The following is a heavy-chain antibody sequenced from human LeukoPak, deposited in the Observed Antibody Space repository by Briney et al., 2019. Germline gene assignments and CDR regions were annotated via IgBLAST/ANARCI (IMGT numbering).Heavy chain of an antibody. CDR1: GFTFSAST. CDR2: LSYDGFTQ. Sequence: GGSLRLSCVASGFTFSASTMHWVRQAPGKGLEWVAVLSYDGFTQYYAESMKGRFTISRDNSKNTLYLQMNSLTPEDTAVYYCARDRLPSHQDDFDYWGQGTLVTVSS. V-gene: IGHV3-30*04. J-gene: IGHJ4*02. CDR3: ARDRLPSHQDDFDY. D-gene: IGHD3-3*01.